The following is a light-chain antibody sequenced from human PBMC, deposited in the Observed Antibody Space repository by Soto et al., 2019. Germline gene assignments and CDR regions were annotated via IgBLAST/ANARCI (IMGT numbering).Light chain of an antibody. CDR1: SSDIGVYNY. J-gene: IGLJ1*01. CDR3: SSYTKSNNYV. V-gene: IGLV2-14*01. Sequence: QSALTQPASVSGSPGQSITFSCTGTSSDIGVYNYVSWYQQHPGKAPKLMIYEVNSRPSGVSNRFSGSKSGNTASLTISGLQAEDEADYYCSSYTKSNNYVFGNGTKVTVX. CDR2: EVN.